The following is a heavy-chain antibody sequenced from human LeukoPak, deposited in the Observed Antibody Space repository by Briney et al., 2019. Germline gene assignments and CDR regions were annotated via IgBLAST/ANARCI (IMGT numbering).Heavy chain of an antibody. D-gene: IGHD3-22*01. J-gene: IGHJ4*02. V-gene: IGHV3-20*04. Sequence: GGSLRLSCAASGFTFSSYVMSWVRQAPGRGLEWVSGINWNGGSTAYADSVRGRFTISRDNAKNSLYLQMNSLRAEDTAFYYCARNFGGGDRSGPFYWGQGTLVTVSS. CDR1: GFTFSSYV. CDR2: INWNGGST. CDR3: ARNFGGGDRSGPFY.